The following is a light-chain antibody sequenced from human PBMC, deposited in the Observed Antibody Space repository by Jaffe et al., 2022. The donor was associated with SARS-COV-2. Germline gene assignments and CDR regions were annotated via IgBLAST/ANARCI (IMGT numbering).Light chain of an antibody. Sequence: EIVLTQSPGTLSLSPGDRATLSCRASQSVFNNFLAWYQQMPGQAPRLLIYEASSRAIGIPDRFSGSGSGTDFTLTISRLEPEDFAVYYCQEYGTFTSFTSGPGTITFGPGTKVDV. CDR1: QSVFNNF. CDR2: EAS. J-gene: IGKJ3*01. CDR3: QEYGTFTSFTSGPGTIT. V-gene: IGKV3-20*01.